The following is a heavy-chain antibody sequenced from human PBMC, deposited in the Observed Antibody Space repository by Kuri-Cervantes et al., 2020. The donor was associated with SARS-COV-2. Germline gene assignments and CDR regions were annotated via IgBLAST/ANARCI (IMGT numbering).Heavy chain of an antibody. D-gene: IGHD6-13*01. CDR1: GGTFSSYA. V-gene: IGHV1-69*13. CDR2: IIPIFGTA. Sequence: SVKVSCKASGGTFSSYAISWVRQAPGQGLEWMEGIIPIFGTANYAQKFQGRVTITADESTSTAYMELSSLRSEDTAVYYCARDPFRGSSWYGYYYYGMDVWGQGTTVTVSS. CDR3: ARDPFRGSSWYGYYYYGMDV. J-gene: IGHJ6*02.